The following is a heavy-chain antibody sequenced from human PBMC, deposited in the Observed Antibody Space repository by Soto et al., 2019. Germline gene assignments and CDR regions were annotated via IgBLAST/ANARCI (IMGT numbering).Heavy chain of an antibody. CDR3: AKGSTVRGGGFDY. V-gene: IGHV3-23*01. Sequence: EVQLLESGGGLVQPGGSLRLSCAASGFTFSSYAMSWVRQAPGKGLEWVSAISGSGESTYYADSVKGRFIISKDNSKNTMYLQMNSLGAEDTAVYYCAKGSTVRGGGFDYWGQGTLVTFAS. CDR2: ISGSGEST. D-gene: IGHD4-17*01. CDR1: GFTFSSYA. J-gene: IGHJ4*02.